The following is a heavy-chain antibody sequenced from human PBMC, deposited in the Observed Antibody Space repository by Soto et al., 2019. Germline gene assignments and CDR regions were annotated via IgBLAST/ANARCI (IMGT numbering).Heavy chain of an antibody. J-gene: IGHJ6*03. Sequence: ASVKVSCKASGYTFTSYGISWVRQAPGQGLEWMGWISAYNGNTNYAQKLQGRVTMTTDTSTSTAYMELRSLRSDDTAVYYCARSQIYGDYGLERYYYYTDVWGKGPTVTLSS. V-gene: IGHV1-18*01. CDR1: GYTFTSYG. CDR3: ARSQIYGDYGLERYYYYTDV. D-gene: IGHD4-17*01. CDR2: ISAYNGNT.